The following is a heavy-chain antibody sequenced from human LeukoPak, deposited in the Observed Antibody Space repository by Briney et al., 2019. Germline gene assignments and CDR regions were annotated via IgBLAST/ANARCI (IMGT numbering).Heavy chain of an antibody. D-gene: IGHD1-1*01. CDR3: GKDWKVES. J-gene: IGHJ4*02. CDR1: GFNFNNYA. Sequence: GGSLGLSCATSGFNFNNYALTWVRQAAGKGLEWVSAINDDGTKTYYAQSVKGRFTISRDNSKNTVYLQMNSLRGEDTALYYCGKDWKVESWGQGTLVTVSS. V-gene: IGHV3-23*01. CDR2: INDDGTKT.